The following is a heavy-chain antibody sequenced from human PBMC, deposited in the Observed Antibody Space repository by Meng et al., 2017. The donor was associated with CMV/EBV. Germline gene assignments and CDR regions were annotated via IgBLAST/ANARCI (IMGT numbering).Heavy chain of an antibody. CDR3: ARGQYYGSEGNYYYGMDV. J-gene: IGHJ6*02. Sequence: GASLKISCAASGFTVSSNYMSWVRQAPGKGLEWVSVIYGDGSTYYADSVKGRFTITRDNSKNTMYLQMNSLRAEDTAVYYCARGQYYGSEGNYYYGMDVWGQGTTVTVSS. CDR1: GFTVSSNY. CDR2: IYGDGST. D-gene: IGHD3-10*01. V-gene: IGHV3-53*01.